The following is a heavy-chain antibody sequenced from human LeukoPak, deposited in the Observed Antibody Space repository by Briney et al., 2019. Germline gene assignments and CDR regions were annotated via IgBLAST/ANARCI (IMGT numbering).Heavy chain of an antibody. D-gene: IGHD6-13*01. CDR1: SDSISSGNHY. V-gene: IGHV4-39*01. CDR2: IYYSGST. CDR3: ARHSTSWYMGWFDP. Sequence: SETLSLTCAVSSDSISSGNHYWGWIRQPPGKGLQWIGGIYYSGSTYNNWSLRSRVTMSVDTSKNQFSLKLSSVTVADTAVYYCARHSTSWYMGWFDPWGPGTLVTVSS. J-gene: IGHJ5*02.